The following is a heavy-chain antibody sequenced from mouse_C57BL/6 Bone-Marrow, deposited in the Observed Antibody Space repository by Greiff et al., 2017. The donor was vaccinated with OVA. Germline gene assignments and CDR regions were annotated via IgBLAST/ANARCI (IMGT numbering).Heavy chain of an antibody. Sequence: EVKLVESGGDLVKPGGSLKLSCAASGFTFSSYGMSWVRQTPDKRLEWVATISSGGSYTYYPDSVKGRFTISRDNAKNTLYLQMSRVKAEDTAMYYCARHGSSLDYWGQGTTLTVSS. CDR3: ARHGSSLDY. D-gene: IGHD1-1*01. J-gene: IGHJ2*01. CDR1: GFTFSSYG. CDR2: ISSGGSYT. V-gene: IGHV5-6*01.